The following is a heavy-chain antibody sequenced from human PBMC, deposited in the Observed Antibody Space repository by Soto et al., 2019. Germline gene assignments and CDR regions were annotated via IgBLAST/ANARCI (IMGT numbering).Heavy chain of an antibody. J-gene: IGHJ4*02. V-gene: IGHV3-48*03. CDR3: ARVYCSTTTCHVQAFDS. CDR1: GFASSSYE. Sequence: GGPLRLSCAVSGFASSSYETNWVRQAPGKTLEWGSCICRAAESSYYADPVKSRFTVSRYNAKYTLYLQMNIMRVEDTAVYYCARVYCSTTTCHVQAFDSWGQGTLVTVSS. D-gene: IGHD2-2*01. CDR2: ICRAAESS.